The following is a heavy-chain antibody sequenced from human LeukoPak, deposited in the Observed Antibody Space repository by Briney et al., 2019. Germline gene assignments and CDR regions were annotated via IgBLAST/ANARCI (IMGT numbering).Heavy chain of an antibody. D-gene: IGHD6-19*01. Sequence: SETLSLTCTVSGGSISSYYWSWIRQPPGKGLEGIGYIYYSGSTNYNPSLKSRVTISVDTSKNQFSLKLSSVTAADTAVYYCARLVRAVAGSNWFDPWGQGTLVTVSS. CDR2: IYYSGST. V-gene: IGHV4-59*08. CDR1: GGSISSYY. J-gene: IGHJ5*02. CDR3: ARLVRAVAGSNWFDP.